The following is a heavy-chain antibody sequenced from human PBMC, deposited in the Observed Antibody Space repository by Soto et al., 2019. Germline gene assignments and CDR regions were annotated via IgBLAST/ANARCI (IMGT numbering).Heavy chain of an antibody. Sequence: QVQLVQSGAEVKKPGASVKVSCKASGYSFSSFGFNWGRQAPGQGLEWRGWISPPSGNTNYAQNLQGRVTMTTDTLTTTVYMELRSLRSDDTAVYYCARDGDGSGRHYEYWGQGTLVTVSS. V-gene: IGHV1-18*01. D-gene: IGHD3-10*01. J-gene: IGHJ4*02. CDR1: GYSFSSFG. CDR3: ARDGDGSGRHYEY. CDR2: ISPPSGNT.